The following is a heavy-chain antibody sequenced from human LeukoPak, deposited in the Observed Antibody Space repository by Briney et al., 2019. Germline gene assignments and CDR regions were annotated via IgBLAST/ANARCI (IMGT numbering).Heavy chain of an antibody. Sequence: VASVMVSCKASGGTFSTYAINWVRQAPGQGLEWMGRIIPILAIPNYAQKFQGRVTITADKSTSTAYMELTSLRSEDTAVYYCARPRDYSSGWDRYYFDYWGQGTLVTVSS. V-gene: IGHV1-69*04. CDR3: ARPRDYSSGWDRYYFDY. CDR2: IIPILAIP. CDR1: GGTFSTYA. J-gene: IGHJ4*02. D-gene: IGHD6-19*01.